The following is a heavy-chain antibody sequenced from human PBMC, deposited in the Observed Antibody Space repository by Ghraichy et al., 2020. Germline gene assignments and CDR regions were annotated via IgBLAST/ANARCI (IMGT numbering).Heavy chain of an antibody. D-gene: IGHD2-2*01. J-gene: IGHJ4*02. CDR2: INHSGST. Sequence: GSLSLTCAVYGGSFSGYYWSWIRQPPGKGLEWIGEINHSGSTNYNPSLKSRVTISVDTSKNQFSLKLSSVTAADTAVYYCARGHCSSTSCYVGPLFDYWGQGTLVTVSS. CDR1: GGSFSGYY. V-gene: IGHV4-34*01. CDR3: ARGHCSSTSCYVGPLFDY.